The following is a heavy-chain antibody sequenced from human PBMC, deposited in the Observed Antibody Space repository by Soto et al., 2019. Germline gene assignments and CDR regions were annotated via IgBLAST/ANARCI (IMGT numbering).Heavy chain of an antibody. V-gene: IGHV4-34*01. CDR3: ARVPYYYYYGMDV. J-gene: IGHJ6*02. CDR2: INHSGST. Sequence: QVQLQQWGAGLLKPSETLSLTCAVYGGSFSGYYWSWIRQPPGKGLEWIGEINHSGSTNYNPSLKSRVTISVDTSKNQFSLKLSSVTAADTAVYYYARVPYYYYYGMDVWGQGTTVTVSS. CDR1: GGSFSGYY.